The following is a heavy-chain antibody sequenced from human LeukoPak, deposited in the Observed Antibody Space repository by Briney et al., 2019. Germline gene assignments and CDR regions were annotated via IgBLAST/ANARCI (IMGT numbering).Heavy chain of an antibody. CDR1: GLTFSSYG. J-gene: IGHJ6*03. D-gene: IGHD6-13*01. CDR2: ISGGGGST. V-gene: IGHV3-23*01. CDR3: AREREAAGDRYYYYYYMDV. Sequence: PGGSLRLSCAASGLTFSSYGMSWVRQAPGKGLEWVSGISGGGGSTYYADSVKGRFTISRDNAKNSLYLQMNSLRAEDTAVYYCAREREAAGDRYYYYYYMDVWGKGTTVTISS.